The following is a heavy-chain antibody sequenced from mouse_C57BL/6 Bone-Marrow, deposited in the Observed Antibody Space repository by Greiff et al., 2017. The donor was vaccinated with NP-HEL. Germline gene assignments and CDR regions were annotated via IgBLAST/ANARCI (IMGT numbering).Heavy chain of an antibody. V-gene: IGHV1-74*01. CDR2: IHPSDSDT. D-gene: IGHD2-1*01. CDR3: AILCTYGNYGYYAMDY. CDR1: GYTFTSYW. J-gene: IGHJ4*01. Sequence: QVQLQQPGAELVKPGASVKVSCKASGYTFTSYWMHWVKQRPGQGLEWIGRIHPSDSDTNYNQKFKGQATLTVDKSSSTAYMQLSSLTSEDSAVYYCAILCTYGNYGYYAMDYWGQGTSVTVSS.